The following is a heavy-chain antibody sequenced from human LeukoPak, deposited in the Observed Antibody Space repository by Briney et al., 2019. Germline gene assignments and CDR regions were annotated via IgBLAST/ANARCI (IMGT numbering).Heavy chain of an antibody. CDR1: GFTFSSYE. CDR2: ISSSGSTI. Sequence: PGGSLRLSCAASGFTFSSYEMNWVRQAPGKGLEWVSYISSSGSTIYYADSVKGRFTISRDNAKNSLYLQMNSLRAEDTAVYYCAELGITMIGGVWAKGTTVTIS. CDR3: AELGITMIGGV. V-gene: IGHV3-48*03. J-gene: IGHJ6*03. D-gene: IGHD3-10*02.